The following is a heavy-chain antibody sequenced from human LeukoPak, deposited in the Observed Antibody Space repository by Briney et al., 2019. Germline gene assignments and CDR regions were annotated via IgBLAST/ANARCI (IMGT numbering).Heavy chain of an antibody. J-gene: IGHJ2*01. CDR2: IYYGGSS. D-gene: IGHD1-14*01. V-gene: IGHV4-59*12. Sequence: PSETLSLTCTVSGGSISTYYWSWIRQAPGKGLEWIGYIYYGGSSNPNPSLKSRVTMSLDTSKNQFSLKLSSVTAADTAVYYCARKKPRWYFDLWGRGTLVTVSS. CDR1: GGSISTYY. CDR3: ARKKPRWYFDL.